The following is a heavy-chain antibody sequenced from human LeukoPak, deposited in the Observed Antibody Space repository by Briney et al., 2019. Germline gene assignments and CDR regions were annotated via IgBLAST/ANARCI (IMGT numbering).Heavy chain of an antibody. CDR2: ISWNSGSI. D-gene: IGHD1-1*01. V-gene: IGHV3-9*01. Sequence: PGRSLRLSCAASGFTFDGYAMHWVRQAPGKGLEWVSGISWNSGSIGYADSVKGRFTISRDNAKNSLYLQMNSLRAEDTALYYCAKSASSIAGYNFFDYWGQGTLVTVSS. CDR1: GFTFDGYA. J-gene: IGHJ4*02. CDR3: AKSASSIAGYNFFDY.